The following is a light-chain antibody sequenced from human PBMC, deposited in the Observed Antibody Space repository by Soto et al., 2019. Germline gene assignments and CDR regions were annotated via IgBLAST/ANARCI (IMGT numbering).Light chain of an antibody. CDR1: QNISDS. V-gene: IGKV1-39*01. CDR3: QQSNSFPLT. CDR2: AAS. J-gene: IGKJ1*01. Sequence: DIQMTQSPSSLSASVGDRVTITCRASQNISDSLNWYQHKPGKAPKLLIYAASSLQSGVPSRFSGSGSGTDFTLTISSLQPEDFATYYCQQSNSFPLTFGQGTKVDIK.